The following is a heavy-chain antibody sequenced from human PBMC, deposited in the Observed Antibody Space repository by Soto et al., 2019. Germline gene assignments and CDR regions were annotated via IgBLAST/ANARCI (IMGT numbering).Heavy chain of an antibody. CDR3: AREVEDLTGTGSPFDY. Sequence: EVQLVESGGGLVQPGGSLRLSCAASGFTVSSNYMSWVRQAPGKVLEWVSVIYSGGSTYYAASVKGRFIISRDNSKNTLYLQLNSLRAEDTAVYYCAREVEDLTGTGSPFDYWGQGTLVTVSS. J-gene: IGHJ4*02. D-gene: IGHD1-7*01. V-gene: IGHV3-66*01. CDR2: IYSGGST. CDR1: GFTVSSNY.